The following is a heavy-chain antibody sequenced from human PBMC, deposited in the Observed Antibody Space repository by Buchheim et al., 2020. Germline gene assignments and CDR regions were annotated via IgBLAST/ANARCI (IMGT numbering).Heavy chain of an antibody. D-gene: IGHD6-13*01. CDR3: ARDGSGSSSWYVLYYYYGMDV. Sequence: QVQLVESGGGVVQPGRSLRLSCAASGFTFSSYGMHWVRQAPGKGLEWVAVIWYDGSNKYYADSVKGRFTISRDNSKNTLYLQMNSLRAEDTAVYYCARDGSGSSSWYVLYYYYGMDVWGQGTT. CDR1: GFTFSSYG. J-gene: IGHJ6*02. CDR2: IWYDGSNK. V-gene: IGHV3-33*01.